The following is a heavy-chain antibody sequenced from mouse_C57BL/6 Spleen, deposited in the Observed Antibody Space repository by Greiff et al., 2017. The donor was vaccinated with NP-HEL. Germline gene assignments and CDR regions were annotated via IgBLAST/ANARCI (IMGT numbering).Heavy chain of an antibody. D-gene: IGHD2-4*01. CDR1: GYSITSGYY. J-gene: IGHJ1*03. V-gene: IGHV3-6*01. CDR3: ARDRSYDYGWYFDV. Sequence: EVKLVESGPGLVKPSQSLSLTCSVTGYSITSGYYWNWIRQFPGNKLEWMGYIRYDGSPNYNPSLKNRISITRDTSKNQFFLKLNSVTTEDTATYYCARDRSYDYGWYFDVWGTGTTVTVSS. CDR2: IRYDGSP.